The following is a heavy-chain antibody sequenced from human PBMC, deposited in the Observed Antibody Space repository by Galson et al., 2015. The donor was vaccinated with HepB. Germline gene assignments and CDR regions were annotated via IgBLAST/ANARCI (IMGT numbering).Heavy chain of an antibody. Sequence: SLRLSCAASGFTFRNYGMHWVRQAPGKGLEWVALIWYDGTNKYYADSVKGRFTISRDNSNNTLYLQMNSLRAEDTAVYYCVREFSGLYYFDYWGQGTLVTVSS. CDR3: VREFSGLYYFDY. CDR2: IWYDGTNK. V-gene: IGHV3-33*08. CDR1: GFTFRNYG. D-gene: IGHD3-10*01. J-gene: IGHJ4*02.